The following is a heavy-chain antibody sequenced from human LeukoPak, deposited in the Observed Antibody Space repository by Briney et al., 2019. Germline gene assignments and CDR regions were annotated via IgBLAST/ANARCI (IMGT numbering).Heavy chain of an antibody. CDR1: GFTFSSHH. J-gene: IGHJ4*02. V-gene: IGHV3-7*02. CDR2: IKPDGSEN. D-gene: IGHD2-2*01. CDR3: ARMSSYCDY. Sequence: GGSLRLSCVASGFTFSSHHMNWVRQTPGKGLESVASIKPDGSENYYVDSVKGRFTISRDNDKSSLYLQMNSLRAEDTGVYLCARMSSYCDYRGQPTLVTVRS.